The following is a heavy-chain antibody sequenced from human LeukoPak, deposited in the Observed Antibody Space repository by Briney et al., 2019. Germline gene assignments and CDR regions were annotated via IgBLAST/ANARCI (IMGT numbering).Heavy chain of an antibody. J-gene: IGHJ4*02. CDR2: VSPPGGGT. CDR3: ARDLAWGAFDY. CDR1: GFTFSNHG. V-gene: IGHV3-23*01. D-gene: IGHD7-27*01. Sequence: GGALRLSCAASGFTFSNHGMNWVRQAPGKGLEWLSGVSPPGGGTYYADSVKGRFTISRDDSKNTLSLQMNSLRVEDTAVYHCARDLAWGAFDYWGQGTLVTVSS.